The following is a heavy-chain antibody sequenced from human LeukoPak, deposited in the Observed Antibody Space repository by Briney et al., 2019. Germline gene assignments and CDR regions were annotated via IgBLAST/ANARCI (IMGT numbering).Heavy chain of an antibody. D-gene: IGHD2/OR15-2a*01. Sequence: GGSLRLSCEASGFIFSSYEMNWVRPAPGKGLEWFSYISSSGRTKYYADSVKGRFTISRDNAKNSLYLQMNSLRAEDTAVYYCAQISIWGQGTLVTVSS. CDR2: ISSSGRTK. CDR3: AQISI. J-gene: IGHJ4*02. CDR1: GFIFSSYE. V-gene: IGHV3-48*03.